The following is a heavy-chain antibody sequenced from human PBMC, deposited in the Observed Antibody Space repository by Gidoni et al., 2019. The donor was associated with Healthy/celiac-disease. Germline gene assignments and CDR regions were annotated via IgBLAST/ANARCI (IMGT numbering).Heavy chain of an antibody. J-gene: IGHJ4*02. D-gene: IGHD3-10*01. CDR3: TRDGGYYGSGSFDY. CDR2: IRSKADGGTT. Sequence: EVQLVDSGGGLVKPGRSLRLSCTASGFTFGCYAISWFRQAPGKGLEWVGFIRSKADGGTTEYAASVKGRFTISRDDSKSIAYLQMNSLKTEDTAVYYCTRDGGYYGSGSFDYWGQGTLVTVSS. CDR1: GFTFGCYA. V-gene: IGHV3-49*05.